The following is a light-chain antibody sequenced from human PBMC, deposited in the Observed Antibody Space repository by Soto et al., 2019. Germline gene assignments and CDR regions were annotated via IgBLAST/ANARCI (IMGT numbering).Light chain of an antibody. CDR1: QSVSSSY. V-gene: IGKV3-20*01. Sequence: NVLTQSPGTLSLSPGERATLSCRASQSVSSSYLAWYQQKPGQAPRLLIYGASGRATGIPDRFSGSGSGTDFTLTISRLEPEDFAVYYCQQYGSSPRTFGQGTKVDIK. CDR2: GAS. CDR3: QQYGSSPRT. J-gene: IGKJ1*01.